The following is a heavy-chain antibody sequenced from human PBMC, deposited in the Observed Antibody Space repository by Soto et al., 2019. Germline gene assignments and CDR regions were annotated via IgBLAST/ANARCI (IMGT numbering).Heavy chain of an antibody. Sequence: GGSLRLSCAASGFTVSNNYMGWVRQAPGMGLGWVSFIYSDGRTHYADSVKGRFTISRDNSKNMLFLQMNSLRTEGTAVYYCVRGGDTSNGMPFDHWGQGTLVTVSS. CDR1: GFTVSNNY. J-gene: IGHJ4*02. V-gene: IGHV3-53*01. CDR3: VRGGDTSNGMPFDH. D-gene: IGHD1-26*01. CDR2: IYSDGRT.